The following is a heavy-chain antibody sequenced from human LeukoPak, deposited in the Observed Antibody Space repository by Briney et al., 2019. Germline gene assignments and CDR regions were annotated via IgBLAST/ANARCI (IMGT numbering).Heavy chain of an antibody. J-gene: IGHJ4*02. D-gene: IGHD2-2*01. Sequence: GGSLRLSCAASGFTFSSYSMSWVRQAPGKGLEWVSLISGSGGRTYYADSVKGRFTISRDNSKNTLYLQMNSLRAEDTAVYYCAKDLGAGIVVVPAAVFGYWGQGTLVTVSS. V-gene: IGHV3-23*01. CDR1: GFTFSSYS. CDR2: ISGSGGRT. CDR3: AKDLGAGIVVVPAAVFGY.